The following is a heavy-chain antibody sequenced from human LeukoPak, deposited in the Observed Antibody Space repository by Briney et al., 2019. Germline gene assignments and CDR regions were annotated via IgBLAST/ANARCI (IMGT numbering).Heavy chain of an antibody. CDR2: ISGSGGST. D-gene: IGHD1-1*01. CDR3: AKMKAQLGPDYFDY. Sequence: GGSLRLSCTASGFSVSDYALSWVRQAPGKGLEWVSAISGSGGSTYYADSVKGRFTISRDNSKNTLYLQMNSLRAEDTAVYYCAKMKAQLGPDYFDYWGQGTLVTVSS. CDR1: GFSVSDYA. J-gene: IGHJ4*02. V-gene: IGHV3-23*01.